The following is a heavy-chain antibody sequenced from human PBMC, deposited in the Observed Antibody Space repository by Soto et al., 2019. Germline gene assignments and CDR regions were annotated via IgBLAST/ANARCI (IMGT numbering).Heavy chain of an antibody. CDR1: GFTFSSYG. D-gene: IGHD6-13*01. Sequence: GGSPEISCAASGFTFSSYGMHWVRQAPGKGLEWVAVIWYDGSNKYYADSVKGRFTISRDDSKNTVYLQMNSLRAEDTAVYYCARDLYSSSLDYWGQGTLVTVSS. J-gene: IGHJ4*02. V-gene: IGHV3-33*01. CDR2: IWYDGSNK. CDR3: ARDLYSSSLDY.